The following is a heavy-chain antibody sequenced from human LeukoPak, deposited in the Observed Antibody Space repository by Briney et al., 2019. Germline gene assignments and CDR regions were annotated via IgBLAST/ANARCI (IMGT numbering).Heavy chain of an antibody. Sequence: PSETLSLTCAVYGGSFSGYYWSWIRQPPGKGLEWIGEINHSGSTNYNPSLKSRVTISVDTSKNQFSLKLSSVTAADTAVYYCARTKGAVVPARLERNDAFDIWGQGTMVTVSS. CDR1: GGSFSGYY. J-gene: IGHJ3*02. V-gene: IGHV4-34*01. CDR3: ARTKGAVVPARLERNDAFDI. D-gene: IGHD2-2*01. CDR2: INHSGST.